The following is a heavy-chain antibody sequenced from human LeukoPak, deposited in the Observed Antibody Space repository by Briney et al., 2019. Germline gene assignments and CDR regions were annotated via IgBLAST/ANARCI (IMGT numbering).Heavy chain of an antibody. CDR3: ARDRVATNYYYGMDV. D-gene: IGHD5-24*01. CDR2: ISSNGGST. V-gene: IGHV3-64*01. CDR1: GFTFSSYA. Sequence: PGGSLRLSCAASGFTFSSYAMSWVRQAPGKGLEYVSAISSNGGSTYYANSVKGRFTISRDNSKNTLYLQMGSLRAEDMAVYYCARDRVATNYYYGMDVWGQGTTVTVSS. J-gene: IGHJ6*02.